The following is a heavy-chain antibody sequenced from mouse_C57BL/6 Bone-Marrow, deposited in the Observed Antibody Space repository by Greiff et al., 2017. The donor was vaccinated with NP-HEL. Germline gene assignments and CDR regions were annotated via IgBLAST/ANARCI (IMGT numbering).Heavy chain of an antibody. CDR2: INPYNGGT. V-gene: IGHV1-19*01. CDR3: ARFITTVVHWYFDV. CDR1: GYTFTDYY. J-gene: IGHJ1*03. D-gene: IGHD1-1*01. Sequence: VQLKESGPVLVKPGASVKMSCKASGYTFTDYYMNWVKQSHGKSLEWIGVINPYNGGTSYNQKFKGKATLTVDKSSSTAYMELNSLTSEDSAVYYCARFITTVVHWYFDVWGTGTTVTVSS.